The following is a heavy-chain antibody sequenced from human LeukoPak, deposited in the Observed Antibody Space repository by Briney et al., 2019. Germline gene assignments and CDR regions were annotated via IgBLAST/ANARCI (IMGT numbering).Heavy chain of an antibody. Sequence: SVTVSSKASGYTFTSYGISWVRQAPGQGLEWMGWISAYNGNTNYTQKLQGRITMTTDTSTCTAYMELRSLRSDDTAVYYCARDPLHYYDSSSPLFDFWGQGTLVTVSS. CDR3: ARDPLHYYDSSSPLFDF. CDR1: GYTFTSYG. V-gene: IGHV1-18*01. CDR2: ISAYNGNT. J-gene: IGHJ4*02. D-gene: IGHD3-22*01.